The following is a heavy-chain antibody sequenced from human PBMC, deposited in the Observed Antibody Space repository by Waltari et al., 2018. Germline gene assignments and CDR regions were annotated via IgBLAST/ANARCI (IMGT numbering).Heavy chain of an antibody. Sequence: QVQLVQSGAEVKKPGSSLKVSCKASGVTFSSYAISWVRQAPGQGLEWMGRIIPIFGTANYAQKFQGRVTITADKSTSTAYMELSSLRSEDTAVYYCASILYSSGWYLGLSYWGQGTLVTVSS. J-gene: IGHJ4*02. D-gene: IGHD6-19*01. CDR2: IIPIFGTA. V-gene: IGHV1-69*08. CDR1: GVTFSSYA. CDR3: ASILYSSGWYLGLSY.